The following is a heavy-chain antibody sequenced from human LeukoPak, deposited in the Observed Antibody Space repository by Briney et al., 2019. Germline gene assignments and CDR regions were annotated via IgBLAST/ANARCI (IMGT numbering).Heavy chain of an antibody. CDR1: GYILTSYY. Sequence: ASVKVSCKASGYILTSYYMHWVRQAPGQGLEWMGWINPNSGGTNYAQKFQGRVTMTRDTSISTAYMELSRLRSDDTAVYYCARDIVGASLDYWGQGTLVTVSS. CDR3: ARDIVGASLDY. V-gene: IGHV1-2*02. D-gene: IGHD1-26*01. J-gene: IGHJ4*02. CDR2: INPNSGGT.